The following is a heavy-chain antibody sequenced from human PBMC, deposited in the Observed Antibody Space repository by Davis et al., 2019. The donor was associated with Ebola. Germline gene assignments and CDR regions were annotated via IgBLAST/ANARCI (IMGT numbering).Heavy chain of an antibody. V-gene: IGHV3-23*01. CDR1: GFTFSSYA. Sequence: GGSLRLSCAASGFTFSSYAMNWVRQAPGKGLEWVSGISGSGDSTYYAYSVKGRFTISRDNSKHTLYLQMNSLRAEDTAVYYCAKGVGSSGWYNFDYWGQGTLVTVSS. D-gene: IGHD6-19*01. J-gene: IGHJ4*02. CDR2: ISGSGDST. CDR3: AKGVGSSGWYNFDY.